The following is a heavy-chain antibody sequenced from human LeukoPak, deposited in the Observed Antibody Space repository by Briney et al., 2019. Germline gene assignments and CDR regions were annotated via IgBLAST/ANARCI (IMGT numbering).Heavy chain of an antibody. Sequence: SETLSLTCAVYGGSFSVYYWSWIRQPPGKGLEWIGEINHSGSTNYNPSLKSRVTISVDTSKNQFSLKLSSVTAADTAVYYCARARRIAVAGRPFDPWGQGTLVTVSS. CDR3: ARARRIAVAGRPFDP. CDR2: INHSGST. V-gene: IGHV4-34*01. D-gene: IGHD6-19*01. J-gene: IGHJ5*02. CDR1: GGSFSVYY.